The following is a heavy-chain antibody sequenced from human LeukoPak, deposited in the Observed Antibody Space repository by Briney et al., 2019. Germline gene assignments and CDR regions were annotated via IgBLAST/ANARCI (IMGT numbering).Heavy chain of an antibody. CDR3: ASGGSGSPPSYYYGMDV. J-gene: IGHJ6*02. CDR1: GYSFTRYW. D-gene: IGHD3-10*01. Sequence: GESLKISCEGSGYSFTRYWITWVRQMPGKGLEWMGKIDPSDSYTHYSPSFQGHVTTSADKSINTAYLQWSSLKASDTAMYYCASGGSGSPPSYYYGMDVWGQGTTVTVSS. CDR2: IDPSDSYT. V-gene: IGHV5-10-1*01.